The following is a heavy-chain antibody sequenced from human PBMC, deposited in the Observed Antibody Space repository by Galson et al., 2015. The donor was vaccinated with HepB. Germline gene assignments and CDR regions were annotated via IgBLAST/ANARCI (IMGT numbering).Heavy chain of an antibody. Sequence: SLRLSCAASGFTFSSYPMHWVRQAPGKGLEWAAVVSYDGSNKNYADSVKARFTISRDNSKNTLYLQMNSLRAEDTAVYYCARESPMATGPLDYWGQGTLVTVSS. CDR1: GFTFSSYP. CDR3: ARESPMATGPLDY. CDR2: VSYDGSNK. D-gene: IGHD5-24*01. J-gene: IGHJ4*02. V-gene: IGHV3-30-3*01.